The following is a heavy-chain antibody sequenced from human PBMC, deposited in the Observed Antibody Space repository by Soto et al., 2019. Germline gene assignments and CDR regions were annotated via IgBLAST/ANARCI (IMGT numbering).Heavy chain of an antibody. CDR1: GGSISSYY. Sequence: PSETLSLTCTVSGGSISSYYWSWIRQPPGKGLEWIGYIYYSGSTNYNPSLKSRVTISVDTSKNQFSLKLSSVTAADTAVYYCARGGTNVEMATIDYWGQGTLVTVS. CDR2: IYYSGST. J-gene: IGHJ4*02. D-gene: IGHD2-8*01. CDR3: ARGGTNVEMATIDY. V-gene: IGHV4-59*01.